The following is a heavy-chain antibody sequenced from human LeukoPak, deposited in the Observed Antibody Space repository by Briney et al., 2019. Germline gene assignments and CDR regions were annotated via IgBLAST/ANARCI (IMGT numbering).Heavy chain of an antibody. CDR2: INHSGST. CDR1: GGSFSGYY. D-gene: IGHD6-13*01. V-gene: IGHV4-34*01. CDR3: ARVLRGPGYSSSWALIDY. Sequence: SETLSLTCAVYGGSFSGYYWSWFRQPPGKGLEWIGEINHSGSTNYNPSLKSRVTISVDTSKNQFSLKLSSVTAADTAVYYCARVLRGPGYSSSWALIDYWGQGTLVTVSS. J-gene: IGHJ4*02.